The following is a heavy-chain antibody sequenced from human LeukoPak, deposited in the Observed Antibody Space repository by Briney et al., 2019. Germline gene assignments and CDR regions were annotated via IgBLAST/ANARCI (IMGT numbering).Heavy chain of an antibody. CDR2: FGTGGDS. D-gene: IGHD6-19*01. J-gene: IGHJ2*01. Sequence: PGGSLRLSCVGSGFTFSSHHMHWVRQAAGRGLEWVSAFGTGGDSYYPGSVKGRFTISREDAKNSLYLQMNSLRAGDTAVYYCARGGWSPDNRYFDLWGRGTLVTVSS. V-gene: IGHV3-13*04. CDR3: ARGGWSPDNRYFDL. CDR1: GFTFSSHH.